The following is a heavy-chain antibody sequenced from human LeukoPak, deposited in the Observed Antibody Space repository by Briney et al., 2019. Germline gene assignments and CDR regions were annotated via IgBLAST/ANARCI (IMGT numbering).Heavy chain of an antibody. Sequence: GGSLRLSCVVSGFTFRDYSMIWVRQAPGKGLQWMANMKKDGSETKYGDFVKGRFTISRDNAKNSLYLQMNSLRVEDTAVYYCGRHRSGSGTYFIDYWGQGTLVSVSS. D-gene: IGHD3-10*01. CDR2: MKKDGSET. CDR1: GFTFRDYS. CDR3: GRHRSGSGTYFIDY. J-gene: IGHJ4*02. V-gene: IGHV3-7*01.